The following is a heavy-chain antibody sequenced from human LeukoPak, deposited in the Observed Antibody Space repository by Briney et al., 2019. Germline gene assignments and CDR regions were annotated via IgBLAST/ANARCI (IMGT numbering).Heavy chain of an antibody. CDR1: GYTFTTYP. D-gene: IGHD1-26*01. Sequence: ASVKVSCKASGYTFTTYPVHWVRQAPGQRLEWMGWINTDNGNTKYSQNLQGRVAITRDTSASTAYMELSSLRSEDTAIYYCARLLSGGFYDFWGQGTLVTVSS. J-gene: IGHJ4*02. CDR2: INTDNGNT. CDR3: ARLLSGGFYDF. V-gene: IGHV1-3*04.